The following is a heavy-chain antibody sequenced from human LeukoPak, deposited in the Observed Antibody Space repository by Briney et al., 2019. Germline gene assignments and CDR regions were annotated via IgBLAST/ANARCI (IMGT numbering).Heavy chain of an antibody. CDR2: IYYSGST. D-gene: IGHD3-9*01. V-gene: IGHV4-59*01. CDR1: GGSISSYY. Sequence: SETLSLTCTVSGGSISSYYWSWIRQPPGKGLEWIGYIYYSGSTNYNPSLKSRVTISVDTSKNQFSLKLSSVTAADTAVYHCARSPGPYYDILTGYYSHNWFDPWGQGTLVTVSS. J-gene: IGHJ5*02. CDR3: ARSPGPYYDILTGYYSHNWFDP.